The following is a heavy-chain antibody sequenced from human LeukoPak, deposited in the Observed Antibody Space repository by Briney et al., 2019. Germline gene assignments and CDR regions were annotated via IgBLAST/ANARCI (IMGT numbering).Heavy chain of an antibody. CDR3: ARDLITGPSGYDTLANYYGMDV. CDR1: GFTVSSNY. Sequence: GGFLRLSCAASGFTVSSNYMSWVRQAPGKGLEWVSVIYSGGSTYYADSVKGRFTISRDNSKNTLYLQMNSLRAEDTAVYYCARDLITGPSGYDTLANYYGMDVWGQGTTVTVSS. CDR2: IYSGGST. J-gene: IGHJ6*02. V-gene: IGHV3-66*01. D-gene: IGHD5-12*01.